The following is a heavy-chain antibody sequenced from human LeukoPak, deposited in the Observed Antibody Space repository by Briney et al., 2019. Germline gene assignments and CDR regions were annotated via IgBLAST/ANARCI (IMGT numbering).Heavy chain of an antibody. V-gene: IGHV1-69*06. J-gene: IGHJ4*02. D-gene: IGHD3-22*01. CDR3: ARLPWDYYDSSGDDY. CDR2: IIPIFGTA. Sequence: SVKVSCKASGGTFSSYAISWVRQAPGQGLEWMGGIIPIFGTANYAQKFQGRVTITADKSTSTAYMELSSLRSEDTAVYYCARLPWDYYDSSGDDYWGQGTLVTVSS. CDR1: GGTFSSYA.